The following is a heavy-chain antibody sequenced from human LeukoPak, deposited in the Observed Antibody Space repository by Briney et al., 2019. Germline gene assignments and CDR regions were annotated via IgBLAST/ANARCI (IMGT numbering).Heavy chain of an antibody. J-gene: IGHJ4*02. Sequence: SETLSLTCAVYGGSFSGYYWSWIRQPPGKGLEWIGEINHSGSTNYNPSLKSRVTISVDTSKNQFSLKLSSVTPADTAVYYCARDRRGYCSGGSCYYRGPFDYWGQGTLVTVSS. CDR1: GGSFSGYY. D-gene: IGHD2-15*01. CDR2: INHSGST. CDR3: ARDRRGYCSGGSCYYRGPFDY. V-gene: IGHV4-34*01.